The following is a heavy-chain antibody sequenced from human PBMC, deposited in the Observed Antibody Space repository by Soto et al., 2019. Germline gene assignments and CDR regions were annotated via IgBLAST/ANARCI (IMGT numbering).Heavy chain of an antibody. Sequence: EVQLVESGGGLVQPGGSLRLSCAASGFTFSSYSMNWVRQAPGKGLEWVSYISSSSSTIYYADSVKGRFTISRDNAKNSLYLQMNSLRAEDMAVYYCARDGCSTTSCPILSDAFDIWGQGTMVTVSS. CDR3: ARDGCSTTSCPILSDAFDI. D-gene: IGHD2-2*01. V-gene: IGHV3-48*01. J-gene: IGHJ3*02. CDR2: ISSSSSTI. CDR1: GFTFSSYS.